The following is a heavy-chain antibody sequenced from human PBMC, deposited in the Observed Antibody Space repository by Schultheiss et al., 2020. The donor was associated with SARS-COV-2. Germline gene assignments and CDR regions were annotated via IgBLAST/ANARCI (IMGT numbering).Heavy chain of an antibody. Sequence: SETLSLTCTVSGGSISSYYWSWIRQPAGKGLEWIGRIYTSGSTNYNPSLKSRVTISVDTSKDQFSLNLTSMTAADTAVYYCARDGGGSYSDWWGQGTLVTVSS. CDR1: GGSISSYY. D-gene: IGHD1-26*01. J-gene: IGHJ4*02. V-gene: IGHV4-4*07. CDR3: ARDGGGSYSDW. CDR2: IYTSGST.